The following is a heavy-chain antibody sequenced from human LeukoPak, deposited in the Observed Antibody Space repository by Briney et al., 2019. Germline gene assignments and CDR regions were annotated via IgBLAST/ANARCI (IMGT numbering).Heavy chain of an antibody. Sequence: SETLSLTCTVSGGSISGYYWSWIRQPPGKGLEWIGEINHSGSTNYNPSLKSRVTISVDTSKNQFSLKLSSVTAADTAVYYCARLRGYSGYAEGFDYWGQGTLVTVSS. J-gene: IGHJ4*02. CDR3: ARLRGYSGYAEGFDY. D-gene: IGHD5-12*01. V-gene: IGHV4-34*01. CDR1: GGSISGYY. CDR2: INHSGST.